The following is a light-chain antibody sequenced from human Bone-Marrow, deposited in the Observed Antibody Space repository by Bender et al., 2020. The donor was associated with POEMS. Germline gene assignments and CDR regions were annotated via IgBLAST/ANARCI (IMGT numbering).Light chain of an antibody. CDR2: EVT. CDR3: AVWDDSLNGYV. V-gene: IGLV2-23*02. CDR1: SNDIGSYNL. Sequence: QSALTQPASVSGSPGQSITISCTGTSNDIGSYNLVSWYQQHPGKAPKLLIYEVTKRPSGVSNRFSGSKSGNTASLTISGLQAEDEADYYCAVWDDSLNGYVFGGGTKLTVL. J-gene: IGLJ3*02.